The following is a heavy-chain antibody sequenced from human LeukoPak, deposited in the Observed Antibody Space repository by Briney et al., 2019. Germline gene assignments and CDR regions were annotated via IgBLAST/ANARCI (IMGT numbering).Heavy chain of an antibody. CDR1: GYTFTGYY. CDR3: ARVPGYCSSTSCEYYGMDV. V-gene: IGHV1-2*02. Sequence: ASVKVSCKASGYTFTGYYMHWVRQAPGQGLEWMGWINPNSGGTNYAQKFQGRVTMTRDTSISTAYMELSRLRSDDTVVYYCARVPGYCSSTSCEYYGMDVWGQGTTVTVSS. J-gene: IGHJ6*02. D-gene: IGHD2-2*01. CDR2: INPNSGGT.